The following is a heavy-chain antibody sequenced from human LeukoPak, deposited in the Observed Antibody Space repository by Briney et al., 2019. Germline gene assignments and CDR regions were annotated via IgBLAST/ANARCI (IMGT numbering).Heavy chain of an antibody. V-gene: IGHV4-59*01. J-gene: IGHJ4*02. CDR2: IYYSGST. CDR3: ARWGGPGDTAMDN. Sequence: SETLSLTCTVSGGSISSYYWSWIRQPPGKGLEWIGYIYYSGSTNYNPSLKSRVTISVDTSKNQFSLKLSSVTAADTAVYYCARWGGPGDTAMDNWGQGTLVTVSS. CDR1: GGSISSYY. D-gene: IGHD5-18*01.